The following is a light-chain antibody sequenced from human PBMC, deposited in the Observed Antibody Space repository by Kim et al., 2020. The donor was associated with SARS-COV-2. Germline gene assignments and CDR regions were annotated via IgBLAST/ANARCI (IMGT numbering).Light chain of an antibody. CDR1: QDIRRN. V-gene: IGKV1-39*01. CDR2: TAS. CDR3: LQTYGTSRT. Sequence: DIQMTQSPSSLSASVGDRVTITCRASQDIRRNLNWYQQKPGKAPKLRIYTASSLQSGVPSRFTGSGSETDFTLTISSLQPEDFATYYCLQTYGTSRTFCQVTKMDIK. J-gene: IGKJ1*01.